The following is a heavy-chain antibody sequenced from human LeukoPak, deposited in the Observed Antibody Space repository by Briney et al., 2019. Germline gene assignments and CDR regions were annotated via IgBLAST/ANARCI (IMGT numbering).Heavy chain of an antibody. V-gene: IGHV4-4*02. Sequence: SETLSVTCAVSGGSISSSNWWSWVRQPPGKGLEWIGEIYHSGSTNYNPSLKSRVTISVDKSKNQFSLKLSSVTAADTAVYYCARRVGKYSGSYYAFDYWGQGTLVTVSS. D-gene: IGHD1-26*01. CDR2: IYHSGST. CDR1: GGSISSSNW. J-gene: IGHJ4*02. CDR3: ARRVGKYSGSYYAFDY.